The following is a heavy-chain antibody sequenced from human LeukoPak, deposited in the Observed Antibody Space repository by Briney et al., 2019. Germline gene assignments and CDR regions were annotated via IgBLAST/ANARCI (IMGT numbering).Heavy chain of an antibody. J-gene: IGHJ6*03. CDR2: INPNSGGT. D-gene: IGHD3-3*01. CDR3: ARPGRRVLRFLEWLPSASNRDYYYMDV. Sequence: GSVKVSCKGSGYTFTGYYMHWVGQAPGQGLEWMGWINPNSGGTNYVHKFQGRVTMTRDMSTSTVYMELSSLRSDDTAVYYCARPGRRVLRFLEWLPSASNRDYYYMDVWGKGTTVTVSS. V-gene: IGHV1-2*07. CDR1: GYTFTGYY.